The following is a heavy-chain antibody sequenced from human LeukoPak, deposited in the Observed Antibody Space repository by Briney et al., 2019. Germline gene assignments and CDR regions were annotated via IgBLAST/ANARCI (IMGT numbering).Heavy chain of an antibody. CDR2: IRYDGSNK. Sequence: GGSLRLSCAASGFTFSSYGMHWVRQAPGKGLEWVAFIRYDGSNKYYADSVKGRFTISRDNSKNTLYLQMNSLRAEDTAVYYCAKDRGYYDSSGYDGLEYWGQGTLVTVSS. CDR1: GFTFSSYG. CDR3: AKDRGYYDSSGYDGLEY. J-gene: IGHJ4*02. V-gene: IGHV3-30*02. D-gene: IGHD3-22*01.